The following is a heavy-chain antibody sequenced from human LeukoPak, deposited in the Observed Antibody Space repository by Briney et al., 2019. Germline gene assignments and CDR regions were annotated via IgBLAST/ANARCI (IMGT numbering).Heavy chain of an antibody. J-gene: IGHJ4*02. CDR3: AKDAQRGFDYSNSLEY. Sequence: GKSLRLSCVASGFTFSHYGMHWVRQSPGKGLEWVAVIWNDGSDKYYGDSVKGRFTISRDNSRNTVYLNMDSLRAGDTARYHCAKDAQRGFDYSNSLEYWGQGTLVTVS. V-gene: IGHV3-33*06. CDR2: IWNDGSDK. D-gene: IGHD4-11*01. CDR1: GFTFSHYG.